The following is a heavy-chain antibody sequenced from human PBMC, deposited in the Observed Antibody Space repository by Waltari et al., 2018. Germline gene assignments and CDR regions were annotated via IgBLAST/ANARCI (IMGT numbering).Heavy chain of an antibody. CDR2: IYTSGST. Sequence: QVQLQESGPGLVKPSETLSLTCTVSGGSISSYYWSWIRQPAGKGLEWIGRIYTSGSTNYNPSLKSRVTMSVDTSKNQFALKLSSVTAADTAVYYWARERGRTPTGYCSSTSCAIDYWGQGTLVTVSS. V-gene: IGHV4-4*07. CDR3: ARERGRTPTGYCSSTSCAIDY. J-gene: IGHJ4*02. D-gene: IGHD2-2*01. CDR1: GGSISSYY.